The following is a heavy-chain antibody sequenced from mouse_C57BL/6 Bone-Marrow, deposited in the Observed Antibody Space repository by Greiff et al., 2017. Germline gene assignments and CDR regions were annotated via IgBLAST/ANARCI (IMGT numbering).Heavy chain of an antibody. V-gene: IGHV1-15*01. CDR1: GYTFTDYE. Sequence: QVQLQQSGAELVRPGASVTLSCKASGYTFTDYEMHWVKQTPVHGLEWIGAIDPETGGTAYNQKFKGKAILTADTSSSTAYMELRSLTSEDSAVYYCTRPTVVAKDDVWAQGPRSPSPQ. CDR3: TRPTVVAKDDV. CDR2: IDPETGGT. D-gene: IGHD1-1*01. J-gene: IGHJ1*03.